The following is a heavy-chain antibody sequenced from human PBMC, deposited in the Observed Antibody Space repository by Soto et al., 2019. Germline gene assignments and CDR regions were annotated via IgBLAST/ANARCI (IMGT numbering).Heavy chain of an antibody. Sequence: EVQLVESGGGLLQPGGSLRLSCAASGFTFSSYWMHWVRQAPGKGLMWVSRINSDGTTTHYAGPVKGRFTISRDNAKNTLYLQMNSLRSEDTAVYYCARGGDNSYYRGHDCWGQGTLVTVSS. J-gene: IGHJ4*02. CDR2: INSDGTTT. V-gene: IGHV3-74*01. D-gene: IGHD3-22*01. CDR1: GFTFSSYW. CDR3: ARGGDNSYYRGHDC.